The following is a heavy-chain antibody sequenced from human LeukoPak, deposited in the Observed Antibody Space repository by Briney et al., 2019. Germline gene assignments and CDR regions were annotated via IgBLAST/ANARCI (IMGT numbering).Heavy chain of an antibody. J-gene: IGHJ5*02. CDR1: GFTFSSYS. D-gene: IGHD1-1*01. V-gene: IGHV3-48*01. Sequence: PGGSLRLSCAASGFTFSSYSMNWVRQAPGKGLEWVSYISSSSSTIYYADSVKGRFTISRDNAKNSLYLQMNSLRAEDTAVYYCAAERYTDGCCWFDPWGQGTLVTVSS. CDR3: AAERYTDGCCWFDP. CDR2: ISSSSSTI.